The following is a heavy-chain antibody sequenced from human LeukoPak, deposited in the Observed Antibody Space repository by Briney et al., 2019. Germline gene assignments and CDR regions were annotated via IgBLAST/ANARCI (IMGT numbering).Heavy chain of an antibody. CDR2: ITPIFGTA. V-gene: IGHV1-69*06. J-gene: IGHJ4*02. CDR1: GGTFSSYA. CDR3: ARLAHYYGSGSYYNYFDY. Sequence: SVKVSCKASGGTFSSYAISWVRQAPGQGPEWMGGITPIFGTANYAQKFQGRVTITADKSTSTAYMELSSLRSEDTAVYYCARLAHYYGSGSYYNYFDYWGQGTLVTVSS. D-gene: IGHD3-10*01.